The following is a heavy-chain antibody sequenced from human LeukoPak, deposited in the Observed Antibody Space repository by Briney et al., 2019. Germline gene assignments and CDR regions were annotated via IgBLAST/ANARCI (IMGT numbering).Heavy chain of an antibody. CDR2: IYYSGST. CDR1: GGSISSYY. J-gene: IGHJ6*02. Sequence: PSETLSLTCTVSGGSISSYYWSWIRHPPGKGLEWIGYIYYSGSTTYNPSLKSRVTISVDTYKNQFCLKLSSVTAADTAVYYCAREVAVAGFEDRYYYGMDVWGQGTTVTVSS. V-gene: IGHV4-59*01. CDR3: AREVAVAGFEDRYYYGMDV. D-gene: IGHD6-19*01.